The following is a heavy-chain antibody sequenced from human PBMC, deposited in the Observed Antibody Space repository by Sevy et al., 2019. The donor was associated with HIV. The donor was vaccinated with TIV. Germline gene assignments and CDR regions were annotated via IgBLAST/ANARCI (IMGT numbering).Heavy chain of an antibody. CDR3: AKGGQWLVRDWFDP. CDR1: GFTFSSYG. CDR2: ISYDGSNK. D-gene: IGHD6-19*01. V-gene: IGHV3-30*18. J-gene: IGHJ5*02. Sequence: GGSLRLSCAASGFTFSSYGMHWVRQAPGKGLDWVTVISYDGSNKYDADSVKGRFTISRDNSKNTLYLQMNSLRVEDTAVYYCAKGGQWLVRDWFDPWGQGTLVTVSS.